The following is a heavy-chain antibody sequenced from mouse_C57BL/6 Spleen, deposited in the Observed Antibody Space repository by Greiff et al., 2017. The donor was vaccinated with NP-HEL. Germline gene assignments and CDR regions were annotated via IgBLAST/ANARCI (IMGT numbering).Heavy chain of an antibody. CDR3: TRSGTGTGFAY. CDR1: GYTFTDYE. CDR2: IDPETGGT. Sequence: VQLQPSGAELVRPGASVTLSCKASGYTFTDYELHWVKQTPVPGLEWIGAIDPETGGTAYNQKFKGKAILTADKSSSTAYMELRSLTSEDSAVYYCTRSGTGTGFAYWGQGTLVTVSA. V-gene: IGHV1-15*01. J-gene: IGHJ3*01. D-gene: IGHD4-1*01.